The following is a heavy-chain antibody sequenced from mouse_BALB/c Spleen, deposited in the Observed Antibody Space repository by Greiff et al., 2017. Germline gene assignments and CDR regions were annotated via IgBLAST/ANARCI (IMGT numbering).Heavy chain of an antibody. D-gene: IGHD1-1*01. CDR2: IRNKANGYTT. CDR3: ARNYYGSSFAY. V-gene: IGHV7-3*02. CDR1: GFTFPDYY. Sequence: EVKLVESGGGLVQPGGSLRLSCATSGFTFPDYYMSWVRQPPGKALEWLGFIRNKANGYTTEYSASVKGRFTISRDNSQHILYLQKNTLRAEDSTTDYCARNYYGSSFAYWGQGTLVTVSA. J-gene: IGHJ3*01.